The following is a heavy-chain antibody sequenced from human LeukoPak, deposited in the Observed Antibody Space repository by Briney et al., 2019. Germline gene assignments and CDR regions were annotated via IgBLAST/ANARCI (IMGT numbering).Heavy chain of an antibody. CDR2: INANSGDT. V-gene: IGHV1-2*02. CDR1: GHTFTGYY. Sequence: ASVKVSCKASGHTFTGYYMHWVRQAPGQGLEWMGWINANSGDTNYAQKFQGRVTMTRDTSISTAYMELSRLRSDDTAVYYCAEGLIYNFDYWGQGTLVTVSS. CDR3: AEGLIYNFDY. J-gene: IGHJ4*02. D-gene: IGHD2-8*01.